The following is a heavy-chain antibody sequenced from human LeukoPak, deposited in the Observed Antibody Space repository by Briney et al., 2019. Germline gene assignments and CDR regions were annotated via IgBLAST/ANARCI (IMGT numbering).Heavy chain of an antibody. CDR3: ARLKTYCSSTSCHPY. D-gene: IGHD2-2*01. V-gene: IGHV4-34*01. Sequence: SETLSLTCAVYGGSFSGYYWSWIRQPPGKGLEWIGEVNHSGSTNYNPSLKSRVTISVDTSKNQFSLKLSSVTAADTAVYYCARLKTYCSSTSCHPYWGQGTLVTVSS. J-gene: IGHJ4*02. CDR1: GGSFSGYY. CDR2: VNHSGST.